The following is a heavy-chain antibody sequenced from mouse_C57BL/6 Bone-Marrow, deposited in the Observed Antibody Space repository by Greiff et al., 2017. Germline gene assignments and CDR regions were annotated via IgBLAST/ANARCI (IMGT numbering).Heavy chain of an antibody. CDR1: GYTFTSYG. V-gene: IGHV1-81*01. D-gene: IGHD4-1*01. CDR2: IYPRSGNT. Sequence: QVQLKESGAELARPGASVKLSCKASGYTFTSYGISWVKQRTGQGLEWIGEIYPRSGNTYYNEKFKGKDTLTADKSSSTAYMELRSLTSEDSAVYFCARWGNWCFDYWGQGTTLTVSS. J-gene: IGHJ2*01. CDR3: ARWGNWCFDY.